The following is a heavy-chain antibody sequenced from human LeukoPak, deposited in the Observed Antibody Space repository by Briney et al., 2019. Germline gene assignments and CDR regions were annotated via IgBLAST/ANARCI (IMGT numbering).Heavy chain of an antibody. CDR1: GYTFTSYY. Sequence: GASVKVSCKASGYTFTSYYMHWVRQAPGQGLEWMGIINPSGGSTSYAQKFQGRVTMTRDTSTSTVYMELSSLRPEDTAVYYCAGWSSIAALDYWGQGTLVTVSS. V-gene: IGHV1-46*01. D-gene: IGHD6-6*01. CDR3: AGWSSIAALDY. J-gene: IGHJ4*02. CDR2: INPSGGST.